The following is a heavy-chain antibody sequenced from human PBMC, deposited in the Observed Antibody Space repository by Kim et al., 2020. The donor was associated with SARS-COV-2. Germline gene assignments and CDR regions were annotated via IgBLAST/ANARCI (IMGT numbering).Heavy chain of an antibody. J-gene: IGHJ5*02. CDR1: GGSISSGDYY. D-gene: IGHD3-3*01. CDR2: IYYSGST. CDR3: ARTKRITIFGVVQWFDP. Sequence: SETLSLTCTVFGGSISSGDYYWSWIRQPPGKGLEWIGYIYYSGSTYYNPSLKSRVTISVDTSKNQFSLKLSSVTAADTAVYYCARTKRITIFGVVQWFDPWGQGTRVTVSS. V-gene: IGHV4-30-4*01.